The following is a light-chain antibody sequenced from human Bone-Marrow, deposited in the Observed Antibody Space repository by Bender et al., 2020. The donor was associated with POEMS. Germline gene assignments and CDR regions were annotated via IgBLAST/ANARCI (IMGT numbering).Light chain of an antibody. V-gene: IGLV2-23*02. CDR1: SSDVGGYNL. J-gene: IGLJ3*02. CDR2: EVS. CDR3: CSYAGSVWV. Sequence: QSALTQPASVSGSPGQAISISCTGTSSDVGGYNLVSWYQQHPGKAPKLILYEVSKPPSGVSSRFSGSKAGNTASLTIAGLEAEDEADYYCCSYAGSVWVFGGGTKLTVL.